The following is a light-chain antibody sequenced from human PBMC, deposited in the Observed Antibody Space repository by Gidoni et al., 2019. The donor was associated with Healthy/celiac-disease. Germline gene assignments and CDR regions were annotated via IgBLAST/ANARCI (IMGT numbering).Light chain of an antibody. CDR2: GAS. V-gene: IGKV3-20*01. CDR3: QQYGSSSLT. CDR1: QSVSSSY. J-gene: IGKJ4*01. Sequence: EIVLTQSLGTLSLSRGESSTLSCRASQSVSSSYLAWYQQKPGQAPRLLIYGASSRDTGIPDRFSGSGSGTDFTLTISRLEPEDFAVYYCQQYGSSSLTFGGGTKVEIK.